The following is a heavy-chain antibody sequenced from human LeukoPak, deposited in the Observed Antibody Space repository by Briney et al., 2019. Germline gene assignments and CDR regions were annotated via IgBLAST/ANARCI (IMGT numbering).Heavy chain of an antibody. D-gene: IGHD2-21*01. V-gene: IGHV3-7*01. Sequence: GGSLRLSCAASGFTFSTYWMSWVRQAPGKGLEWVASIKQDGSEKWYVDSVKGRFTISRDNAKNSLYLQMSSLRVEDTAVYYCTRDENSVVPTFRFDHWGQGTLVTVSS. CDR1: GFTFSTYW. CDR3: TRDENSVVPTFRFDH. J-gene: IGHJ4*02. CDR2: IKQDGSEK.